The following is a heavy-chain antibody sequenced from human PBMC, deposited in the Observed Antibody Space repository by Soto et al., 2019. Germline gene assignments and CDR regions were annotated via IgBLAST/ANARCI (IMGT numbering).Heavy chain of an antibody. CDR2: INHSGST. CDR1: GGSFSDYY. J-gene: IGHJ6*04. CDR3: ARARKGSGSDYYYHYGMDV. Sequence: SETLSLTCSVYGGSFSDYYWSWIRQPPGKGLERIGEINHSGSTNYNPSLKSRVTISVHTSKNQFSLKLSSVTAADTAVYYCARARKGSGSDYYYHYGMDVWGKGTTVTVS. V-gene: IGHV4-34*01. D-gene: IGHD3-3*01.